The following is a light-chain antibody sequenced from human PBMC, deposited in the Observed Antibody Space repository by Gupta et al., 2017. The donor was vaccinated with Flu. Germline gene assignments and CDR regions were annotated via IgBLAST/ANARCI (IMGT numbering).Light chain of an antibody. V-gene: IGKV3-20*01. CDR2: GTS. CDR3: QHYGSAVT. CDR1: QSVGSPY. Sequence: VLTQSPGTLSLSPGQRATLSCRASQSVGSPYLAWYQQKPGQPPRLLIYGTSRRATDVPDRFTGGGSGTEFTLTITSLEAEDFAVYYFQHYGSAVTFGGGTKVEIK. J-gene: IGKJ4*01.